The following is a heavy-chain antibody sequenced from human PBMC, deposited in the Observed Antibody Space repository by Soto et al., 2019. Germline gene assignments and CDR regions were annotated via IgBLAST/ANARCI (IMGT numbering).Heavy chain of an antibody. J-gene: IGHJ4*02. CDR3: AKARAWSHRTGGKYYLHY. CDR2: ISGSGCST. V-gene: IGHV3-23*01. Sequence: GSLRLSCAASGCTFISYAMSWVRQAPGKGLEWVSAISGSGCSTYYADSVKGRFTISRDNSKNTLYLQMNSLRAVDTAVYYCAKARAWSHRTGGKYYLHYWGQETLVTVSS. CDR1: GCTFISYA. D-gene: IGHD1-1*01.